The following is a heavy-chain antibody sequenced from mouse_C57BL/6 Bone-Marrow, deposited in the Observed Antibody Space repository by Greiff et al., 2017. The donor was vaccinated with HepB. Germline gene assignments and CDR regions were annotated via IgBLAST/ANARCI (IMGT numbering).Heavy chain of an antibody. Sequence: EVKLMESGGDLVKPGGSLKLSCAASGFTFSSYGMSWVRQTPDKRLEWVATISSGGSYTYYPDSVKGRFTISRDNATNTLYLQMSSLKSEDTAMYYCARHGPFGYWGQGTTHTVSS. CDR1: GFTFSSYG. CDR2: ISSGGSYT. J-gene: IGHJ2*01. V-gene: IGHV5-6*01. CDR3: ARHGPFGY.